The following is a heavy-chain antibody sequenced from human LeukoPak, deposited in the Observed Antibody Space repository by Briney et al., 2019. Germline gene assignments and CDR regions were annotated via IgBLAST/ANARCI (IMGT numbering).Heavy chain of an antibody. V-gene: IGHV1-2*02. CDR3: ARDLGLSSSWSSYNN. D-gene: IGHD6-13*01. J-gene: IGHJ4*02. CDR2: INPNNGGT. Sequence: ASVKVSYKASGYTITGYYMHWVRQAPGHGLEWMGWINPNNGGTNYAQKFQGRVTMTRDTSISTAYMELSRLRSDDTAVYYCARDLGLSSSWSSYNNWGQGTLVTVSS. CDR1: GYTITGYY.